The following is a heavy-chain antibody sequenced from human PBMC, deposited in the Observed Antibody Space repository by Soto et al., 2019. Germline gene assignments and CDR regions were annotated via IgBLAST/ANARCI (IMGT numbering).Heavy chain of an antibody. CDR2: IYSGGST. J-gene: IGHJ4*02. CDR1: GFTVSSNY. CDR3: ATCEGYCSSTSCYRH. D-gene: IGHD2-2*01. Sequence: PGGSLRLSCAASGFTVSSNYMSWVRQAPGKGLEWVSVIYSGGSTYYADSVKGRFTISRHNSKNTLYLQMNSLRAEDTAVYYCATCEGYCSSTSCYRHWGQGTLVTVSS. V-gene: IGHV3-53*04.